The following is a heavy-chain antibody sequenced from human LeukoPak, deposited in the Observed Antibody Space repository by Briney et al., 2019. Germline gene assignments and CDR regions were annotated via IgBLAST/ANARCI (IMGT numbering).Heavy chain of an antibody. V-gene: IGHV1-18*01. CDR1: GYTFTSYG. CDR2: ISAYNGNT. Sequence: GASVKVSCEASGYTFTSYGISWVRQAPGQGLEWMGWISAYNGNTNYAQKLQGRVTMTTDTSTSTAYRELRSLRSDDTAVYYCARAQTPGYYDFWSGYYSWGQGTLVTVSS. D-gene: IGHD3-3*01. J-gene: IGHJ4*02. CDR3: ARAQTPGYYDFWSGYYS.